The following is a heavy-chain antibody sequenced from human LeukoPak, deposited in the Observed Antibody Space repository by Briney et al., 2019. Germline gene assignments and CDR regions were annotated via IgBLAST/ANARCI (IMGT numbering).Heavy chain of an antibody. CDR2: ICGSGST. CDR3: ATGDWNGADN. CDR1: GASISSSY. J-gene: IGHJ4*02. V-gene: IGHV4-4*07. Sequence: SETLSLTCTVSGASISSSYCTWIRQSAGKGLEWIGRICGSGSTNYNPSLKSRVTMSVDTPKNQFSLKLTSLSAADTAVYCCATGDWNGADNWGQGTLVTVSS. D-gene: IGHD1-1*01.